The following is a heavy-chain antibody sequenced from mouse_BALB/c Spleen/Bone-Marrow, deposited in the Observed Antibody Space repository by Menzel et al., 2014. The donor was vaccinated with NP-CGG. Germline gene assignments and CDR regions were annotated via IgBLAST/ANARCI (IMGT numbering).Heavy chain of an antibody. D-gene: IGHD1-1*01. CDR3: AKGGITTVWYFDV. J-gene: IGHJ1*01. V-gene: IGHV2-5*01. CDR1: GFSLTRNG. Sequence: QVQLQQSGPGLVRPSQSLSITCTVSGFSLTRNGVHWVRQSPGKGLEWLGVIWRGGSTDYNEAFMSRLSITKDNSKSQVFFKMNSLQGDDTAIYYCAKGGITTVWYFDVWGAGTTVTVSS. CDR2: IWRGGST.